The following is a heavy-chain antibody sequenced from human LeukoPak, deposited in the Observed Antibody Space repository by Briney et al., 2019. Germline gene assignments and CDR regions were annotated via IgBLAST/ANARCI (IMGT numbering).Heavy chain of an antibody. J-gene: IGHJ4*02. CDR1: GYTFTGYY. CDR2: INPNSGGT. V-gene: IGHV1-2*06. Sequence: ASVKVSCKASGYTFTGYYMHWVRQAPGQGLEWMGRINPNSGGTNYAQKFQGRVTMTTDTSISTAYMELSRLRSDDTAVYYCARDDTEVSFDYWGQGTLVTVSS. CDR3: ARDDTEVSFDY.